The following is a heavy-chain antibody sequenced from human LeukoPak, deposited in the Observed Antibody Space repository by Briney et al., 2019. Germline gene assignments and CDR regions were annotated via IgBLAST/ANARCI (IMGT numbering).Heavy chain of an antibody. J-gene: IGHJ4*02. CDR2: INPNSGGT. CDR1: GYTFTSYG. V-gene: IGHV1-2*04. CDR3: ARENWGRGFDY. Sequence: ASVKVSCKASGYTFTSYGISWVRQAPGQGLEWMGWINPNSGGTNYAQKFQGWVTMTRDTSISTAYMELSRLRSDDTAVYYCARENWGRGFDYWGQGTLVTVSS. D-gene: IGHD7-27*01.